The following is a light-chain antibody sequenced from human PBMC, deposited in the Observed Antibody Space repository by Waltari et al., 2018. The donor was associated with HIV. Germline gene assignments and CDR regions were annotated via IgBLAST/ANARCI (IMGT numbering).Light chain of an antibody. CDR1: SSDFGGFDY. Sequence: QSALTQPRSVSGSPGQSVTISCTGTSSDFGGFDYVAWYQQHPGKAPKLMIFDVSRRPSGVPDRFSGSKSGNTASLTISGLQAEDEADYFCSSYAGSVLFGGGTKLTVL. J-gene: IGLJ2*01. CDR3: SSYAGSVL. CDR2: DVS. V-gene: IGLV2-11*01.